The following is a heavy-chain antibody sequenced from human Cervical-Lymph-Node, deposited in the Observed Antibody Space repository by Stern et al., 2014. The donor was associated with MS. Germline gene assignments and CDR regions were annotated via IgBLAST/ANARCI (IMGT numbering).Heavy chain of an antibody. CDR3: SKGCGYNFGTGAFDI. CDR1: GFIFSSFG. J-gene: IGHJ3*02. CDR2: ISYDGSKN. Sequence: VQLVESGGGVVQPGGSLSLSCAASGFIFSSFGMHWVRQAPGQGLEWVAVISYDGSKNNYSDSVKGRFTISIDKSKNTLDLQMNSLGPEDTALYYCSKGCGYNFGTGAFDIWGQGTMVTVSS. V-gene: IGHV3-30*18. D-gene: IGHD5-18*01.